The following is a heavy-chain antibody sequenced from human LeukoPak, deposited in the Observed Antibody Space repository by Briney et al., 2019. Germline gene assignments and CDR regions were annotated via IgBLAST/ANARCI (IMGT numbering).Heavy chain of an antibody. CDR2: INHSGST. V-gene: IGHV4-4*02. D-gene: IGHD6-13*01. J-gene: IGHJ5*02. CDR1: GGSISSSNW. Sequence: SETLSLTCVVSGGSISSSNWWSWVRQPPGKGLEWIGEINHSGSTNYNPSLKSRVTISVDTSKNQFSLKLSSVTAADTAVYYCARGRYSSSWLVESWFDPWGQGTLVTVSS. CDR3: ARGRYSSSWLVESWFDP.